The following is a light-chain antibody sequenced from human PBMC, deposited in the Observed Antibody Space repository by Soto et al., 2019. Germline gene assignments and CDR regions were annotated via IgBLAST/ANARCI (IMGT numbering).Light chain of an antibody. CDR2: EGS. CDR1: SSDVGSYNL. V-gene: IGLV2-23*03. CDR3: CSYAGSSTFV. Sequence: QSVLTQSASVSGSPGQSITISCSGTSSDVGSYNLVSWYQQHPGKAPKLMIYEGSKRPSGASSRFSASKSGNTASLTISGLQAEDEADYYCCSYAGSSTFVFGTGTKVTVL. J-gene: IGLJ1*01.